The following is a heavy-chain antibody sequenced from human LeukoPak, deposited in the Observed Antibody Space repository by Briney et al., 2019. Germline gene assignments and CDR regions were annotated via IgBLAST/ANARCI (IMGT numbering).Heavy chain of an antibody. CDR1: GGSISSSSYY. CDR3: ARSLYYYGSDSFDI. CDR2: IYYSGST. J-gene: IGHJ3*02. Sequence: SETLSLTCTVSGGSISSSSYYWGWIRQPPGKGLEWIGSIYYSGSTYYNPSLKSRVTISVDTSKNQFSLKLSSVTAADTAVYYCARSLYYYGSDSFDIWGQGTMVTVSS. D-gene: IGHD3-10*01. V-gene: IGHV4-39*07.